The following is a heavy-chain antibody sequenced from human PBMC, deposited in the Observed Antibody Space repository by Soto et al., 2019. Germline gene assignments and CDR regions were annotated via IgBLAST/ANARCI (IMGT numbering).Heavy chain of an antibody. CDR3: ARETNTYYYDPQAFDI. CDR1: GGAFSSYA. D-gene: IGHD3-22*01. J-gene: IGHJ3*02. V-gene: IGHV1-69*13. CDR2: IIPIFGTA. Sequence: SVKVSCKASGGAFSSYAISWVRQAPGQGLEWMGGIIPIFGTANYAQKFQGRVTITADESTSTAYMELSSLRSEDTAVYYCARETNTYYYDPQAFDIWGQGTMVTVSS.